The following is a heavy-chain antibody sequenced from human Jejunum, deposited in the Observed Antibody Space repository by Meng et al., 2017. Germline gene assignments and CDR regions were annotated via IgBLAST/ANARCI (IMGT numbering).Heavy chain of an antibody. CDR2: ISTYNGQT. J-gene: IGHJ4*02. CDR1: GDRFTSFG. Sequence: HLIQSGAEVKKPGASLKVSCKAPGDRFTSFGITWVRQAPGQGLEWMGWISTYNGQTNLAQKFQDRVTMTTDTSTTTVYMELRSLRSDDTAVYYCARDGVSYTMVRGPTYWGQGTLVTVSS. CDR3: ARDGVSYTMVRGPTY. V-gene: IGHV1-18*01. D-gene: IGHD3-10*01.